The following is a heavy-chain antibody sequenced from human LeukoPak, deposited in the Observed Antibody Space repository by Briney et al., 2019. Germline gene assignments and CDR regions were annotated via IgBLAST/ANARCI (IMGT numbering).Heavy chain of an antibody. CDR1: GGSISSYY. Sequence: PSETLSLTCTVSGGSISSYYWGWIRQPPGKGLEWIGSIYHSGSTYYNPSLKSRVTISVDTSKNQFSLKLSSVTAADTAVYYCARDYSSGWYTNFDYWGQGTLVTVSS. V-gene: IGHV4-38-2*02. CDR3: ARDYSSGWYTNFDY. J-gene: IGHJ4*02. CDR2: IYHSGST. D-gene: IGHD6-19*01.